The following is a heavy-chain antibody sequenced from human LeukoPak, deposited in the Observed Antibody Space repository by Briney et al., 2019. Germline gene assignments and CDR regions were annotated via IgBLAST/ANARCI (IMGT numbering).Heavy chain of an antibody. J-gene: IGHJ4*02. CDR2: IHYTGST. D-gene: IGHD3-16*01. V-gene: IGHV4-59*12. CDR1: GGSISPYY. Sequence: SETLSLTCTVSGGSISPYYWTWVRQPPGKGLEWIGYIHYTGSTNYNPSLRSRVTISVDTSENQFSLKLSSVTAADTAVYYCAREITFGGVSSFDYWGQGTLVTVSS. CDR3: AREITFGGVSSFDY.